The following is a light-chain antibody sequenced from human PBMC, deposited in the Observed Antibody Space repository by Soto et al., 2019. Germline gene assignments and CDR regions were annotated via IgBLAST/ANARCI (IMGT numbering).Light chain of an antibody. V-gene: IGKV1-27*01. J-gene: IGKJ5*01. CDR2: SAS. CDR3: QKFNTAPLT. CDR1: QDISGY. Sequence: DIQMTQSPSSLSASVGDRVTITCRASQDISGYLAWYQQKLGKVPKLLIYSASTLQSGVTSRFSGSGSGTDVTLTIRSLQPEDVATYYCQKFNTAPLTFGHGTRLEI.